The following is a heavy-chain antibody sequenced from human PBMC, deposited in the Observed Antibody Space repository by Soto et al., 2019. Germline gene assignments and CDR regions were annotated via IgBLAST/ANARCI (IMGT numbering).Heavy chain of an antibody. CDR3: AKVSSTAVAGTYAFDI. V-gene: IGHV3-23*01. Sequence: EVQLLESGGGLVQPGGSLRLSCAASGFTFGTNVMSWVRQAPGKGLEWVSGVSGVGITTYYADFVKGRFTISRDNSKKKLYLKMSSLRAEDTAVYYCAKVSSTAVAGTYAFDIWGQGTMVIVSS. D-gene: IGHD6-19*01. J-gene: IGHJ3*02. CDR1: GFTFGTNV. CDR2: VSGVGITT.